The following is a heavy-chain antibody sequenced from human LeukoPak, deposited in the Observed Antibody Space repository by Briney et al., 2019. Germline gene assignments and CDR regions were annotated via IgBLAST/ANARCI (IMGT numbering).Heavy chain of an antibody. CDR3: AMLTGTFSD. CDR1: GFTFSSYT. CDR2: IIGSGRST. V-gene: IGHV3-23*01. J-gene: IGHJ4*02. Sequence: GGSLRLSCAASGFTFSSYTMSWVRQGPGKGLEWVSTIIGSGRSTYYADSVKGRFTISRDNSKNTLYLQMNSLRAEDTAVYNCAMLTGTFSDWGQGTLVTVSS. D-gene: IGHD3-9*01.